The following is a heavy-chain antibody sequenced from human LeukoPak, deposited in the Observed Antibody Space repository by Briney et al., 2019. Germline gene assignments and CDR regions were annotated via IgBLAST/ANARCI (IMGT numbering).Heavy chain of an antibody. CDR2: INHSGST. V-gene: IGHV4-39*07. CDR3: ARIRKWLDYFDY. J-gene: IGHJ4*02. D-gene: IGHD6-19*01. Sequence: SETLSLTCSVSGGSIISSRYYWGWIRQPPGKGLEWIGEINHSGSTNYNPSLKSRVTISVDTSKNQFSLKLSSVTAADTAVYYCARIRKWLDYFDYWGQGTLVTVSS. CDR1: GGSIISSRYY.